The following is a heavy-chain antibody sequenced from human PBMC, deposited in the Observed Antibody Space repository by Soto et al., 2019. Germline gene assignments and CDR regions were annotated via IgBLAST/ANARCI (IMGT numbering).Heavy chain of an antibody. Sequence: PGGSLRLSCVASGFTFNTYHMNWVRQAPGRGLEWVSSIDSASSNIYYADSIQGRLTISRDNAKNSVYLQMNSLRAEDTAVYFCARGSYCSTASCYRTTWFDPWGQGTLVTVS. CDR2: IDSASSNI. CDR3: ARGSYCSTASCYRTTWFDP. J-gene: IGHJ5*02. D-gene: IGHD2-2*02. CDR1: GFTFNTYH. V-gene: IGHV3-21*01.